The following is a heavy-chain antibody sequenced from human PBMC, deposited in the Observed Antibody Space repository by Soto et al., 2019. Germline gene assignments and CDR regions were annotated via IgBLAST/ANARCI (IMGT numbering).Heavy chain of an antibody. V-gene: IGHV3-74*01. CDR3: ARRRGSSGWKTNFDF. D-gene: IGHD6-19*01. CDR2: IYNDGSST. J-gene: IGHJ4*02. Sequence: EVQLVESGGGLVQPGGSLRLSCAASGFTFSSYWMHWVRQAPGKGLVWVSRIYNDGSSTSYADSVKGRFTISRDNAKNTLYLQMNSLRAEDTAVYYCARRRGSSGWKTNFDFWGQATLVTVSS. CDR1: GFTFSSYW.